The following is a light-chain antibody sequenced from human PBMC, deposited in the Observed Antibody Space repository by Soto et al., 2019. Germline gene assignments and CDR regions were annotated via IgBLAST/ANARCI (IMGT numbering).Light chain of an antibody. CDR2: EVN. CDR1: SSDIGAYNY. V-gene: IGLV2-8*01. Sequence: QSALTQPPSASGSPGQSVTIAGTGTSSDIGAYNYVSWYQQHSGKAPKLIIYEVNERPSGVPDRFSGSKSGNTASLTVSGLQPEDEAEYYCSSFVASNNLRVFGTGTKVTVL. J-gene: IGLJ1*01. CDR3: SSFVASNNLRV.